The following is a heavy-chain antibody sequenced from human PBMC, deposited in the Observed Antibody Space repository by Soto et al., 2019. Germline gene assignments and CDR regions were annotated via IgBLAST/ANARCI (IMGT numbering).Heavy chain of an antibody. CDR1: GFTFSSYA. CDR2: ISYDGSNK. J-gene: IGHJ2*01. CDR3: ASPLWRDDSNWGYFDP. D-gene: IGHD2-15*01. Sequence: QVQLVESGGGVVQPGRSLRLSCAASGFTFSSYAMHWVRQAPGKGLEWVAVISYDGSNKYYADSVKGRFTISRDNSKNTLYLKMNSLRTEDTAVYYSASPLWRDDSNWGYFDPWGRGTLVTVSS. V-gene: IGHV3-30-3*01.